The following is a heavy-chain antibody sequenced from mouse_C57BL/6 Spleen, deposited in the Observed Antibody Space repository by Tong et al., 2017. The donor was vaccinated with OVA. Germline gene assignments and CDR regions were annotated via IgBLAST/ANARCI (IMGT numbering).Heavy chain of an antibody. CDR1: GFTFSDYG. CDR3: ARDRITTVVAPFDY. D-gene: IGHD1-1*01. V-gene: IGHV5-15*01. J-gene: IGHJ2*01. Sequence: EVQLQESGGGLVQPGGSLKLSCAASGFTFSDYGMAWVRQAPRKGPEWVAFISNLAYSIYYADTVTGRFTISRENAKNNLYLQMSHLKSEDTAMYYCARDRITTVVAPFDYWGQGTTLTVSS. CDR2: ISNLAYSI.